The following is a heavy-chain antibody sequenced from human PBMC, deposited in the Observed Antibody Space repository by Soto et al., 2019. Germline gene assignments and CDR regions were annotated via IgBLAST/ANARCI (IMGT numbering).Heavy chain of an antibody. CDR1: GYSISSGYY. CDR3: ATDYVWGSNDFDY. V-gene: IGHV4-38-2*01. J-gene: IGHJ4*02. D-gene: IGHD3-16*01. Sequence: KPSETLSLTCAVSGYSISSGYYWGWIRQPPGKGLEWIGSIYHSGSTYYNPSLKSRVTISVDTSKNQLSLKLSSVTAADTAVYYCATDYVWGSNDFDYWGQGTLVTVSS. CDR2: IYHSGST.